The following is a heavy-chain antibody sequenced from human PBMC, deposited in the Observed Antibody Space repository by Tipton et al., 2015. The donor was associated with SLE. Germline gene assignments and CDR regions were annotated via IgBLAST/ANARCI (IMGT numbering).Heavy chain of an antibody. CDR2: IYYSGRT. CDR1: GGSISNFY. CDR3: ARTLDTLDI. J-gene: IGHJ3*02. V-gene: IGHV4-59*01. Sequence: TLSLTCTVSGGSISNFYWSWIRQPPGKGLEWIGYIYYSGRTNNNPSLQSRVTISVDTSKNQLSLKMRSVTAADTAVYYCARTLDTLDIWGQGAMVTVSS.